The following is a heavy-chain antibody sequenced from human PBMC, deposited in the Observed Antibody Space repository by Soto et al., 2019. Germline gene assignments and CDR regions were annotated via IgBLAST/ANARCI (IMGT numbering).Heavy chain of an antibody. D-gene: IGHD1-7*01. J-gene: IGHJ5*02. Sequence: GGSLRLSCAASGFTFSDYYMSWIRQAPGKGLEWVSYISSSGSTIYYADSVKGRFTISRDNAKNSLYLQMNSLRAEDTAVYYCARVPNWNYVSGFDPWGQGTLVTVSS. CDR1: GFTFSDYY. CDR3: ARVPNWNYVSGFDP. V-gene: IGHV3-11*01. CDR2: ISSSGSTI.